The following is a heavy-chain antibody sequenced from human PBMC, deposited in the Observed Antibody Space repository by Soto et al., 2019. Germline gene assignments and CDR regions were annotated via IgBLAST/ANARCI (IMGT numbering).Heavy chain of an antibody. D-gene: IGHD6-19*01. CDR2: IYFNGST. V-gene: IGHV4-61*08. CDR3: ARDRPRTIYNSDYYYYGLDV. Sequence: LGALSLPFTVSCGSLRRGDYYWSLIRPPPGKGPGWLGFIYFNGSTNYNPSLKSRVTISSDTSKNQFSLRLTSMTAADTAVYFCARDRPRTIYNSDYYYYGLDVWGQGTTVTVS. J-gene: IGHJ6*02. CDR1: CGSLRRGDYY.